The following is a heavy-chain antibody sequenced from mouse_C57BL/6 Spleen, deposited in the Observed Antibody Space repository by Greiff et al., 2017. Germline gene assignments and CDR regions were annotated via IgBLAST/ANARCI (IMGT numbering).Heavy chain of an antibody. J-gene: IGHJ3*01. CDR1: GYTFTSYW. V-gene: IGHV1-64*01. D-gene: IGHD2-2*01. CDR2: IHPNSGST. Sequence: QVQLQQPGAELVKPGASVKLSCKASGYTFTSYWMHWVKQRPGQGLEWIGMIHPNSGSTNYNEKFKSKATLTVAKSSSTAYMQLSSLTSEDSAVYYCARSYGYDPWFAYWGQGTLVTVSA. CDR3: ARSYGYDPWFAY.